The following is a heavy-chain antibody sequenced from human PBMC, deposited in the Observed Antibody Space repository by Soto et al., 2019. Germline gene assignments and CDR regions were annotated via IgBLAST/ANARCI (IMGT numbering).Heavy chain of an antibody. V-gene: IGHV3-23*01. CDR3: ASANHWMNDANAHDY. CDR1: GFTFSSYA. Sequence: EVQLLESGGGLVQPGGSLRLPCAASGFTFSSYAMPWVRQAPGKGLEWVSAITGSGGNTYYADSVKGRFTISRDNSKNTLYLQMNSLRAEDTAVYYCASANHWMNDANAHDYWGQGTLVTVSS. J-gene: IGHJ4*02. CDR2: ITGSGGNT. D-gene: IGHD1-1*01.